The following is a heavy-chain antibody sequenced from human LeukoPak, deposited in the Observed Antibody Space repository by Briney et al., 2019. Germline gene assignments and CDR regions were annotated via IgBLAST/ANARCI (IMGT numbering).Heavy chain of an antibody. J-gene: IGHJ4*02. CDR3: ARLAHYGGNDY. D-gene: IGHD4-23*01. V-gene: IGHV4-38-2*02. CDR2: IYHSGST. Sequence: SETLSLTCTVSGYSISSGYYWGWIRPPPGKGLEGIGSIYHSGSTYYNPSLKSRVTISGDTSKNQFSLKLSSVTAADTAVYYCARLAHYGGNDYWGQGTLVTVSS. CDR1: GYSISSGYY.